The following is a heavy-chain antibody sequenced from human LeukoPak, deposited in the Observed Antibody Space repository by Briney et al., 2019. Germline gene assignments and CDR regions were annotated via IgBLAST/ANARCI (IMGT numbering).Heavy chain of an antibody. V-gene: IGHV3-30*02. J-gene: IGHJ4*02. CDR1: GFTFSSNA. CDR3: ARGIHRRVPKENFEY. D-gene: IGHD4/OR15-4a*01. Sequence: PGGSLRLSCAASGFTFSSNAMHWVRQAPGKGLEWVTFIRNDGSNKYYADPVKGRFTISRDNAKNSLYLQMNSLRAEDTAVYYCARGIHRRVPKENFEYWGQGTLVTVSS. CDR2: IRNDGSNK.